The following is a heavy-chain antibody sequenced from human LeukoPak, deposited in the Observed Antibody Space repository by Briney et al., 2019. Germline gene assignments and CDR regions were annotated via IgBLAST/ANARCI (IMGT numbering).Heavy chain of an antibody. Sequence: GGSLRLSCAASRFIFSSYGMHWVRQSPGKGLEWVAFIRYDGSNKYYADSVKGRFTISRDNSKNTLYLQMNSLRAEDTAVYYCAIWGDYGDYYFDYWGQGTLVTVSS. CDR3: AIWGDYGDYYFDY. J-gene: IGHJ4*02. CDR2: IRYDGSNK. D-gene: IGHD4-17*01. V-gene: IGHV3-30*02. CDR1: RFIFSSYG.